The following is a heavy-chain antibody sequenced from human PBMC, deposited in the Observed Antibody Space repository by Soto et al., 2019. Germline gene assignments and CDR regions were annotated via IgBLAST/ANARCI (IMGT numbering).Heavy chain of an antibody. D-gene: IGHD1-26*01. CDR1: GGSFSGYH. CDR2: INHSGST. J-gene: IGHJ5*01. Sequence: SETLSLTCAVYGGSFSGYHWSWIRQPPGKGLEWIGEINHSGSTNYNPSLKSRVTISVDTSKNQFSLKLSSVTAADTAVYYCARDREGASSNWFDSWGRGTLVTVSS. V-gene: IGHV4-34*01. CDR3: ARDREGASSNWFDS.